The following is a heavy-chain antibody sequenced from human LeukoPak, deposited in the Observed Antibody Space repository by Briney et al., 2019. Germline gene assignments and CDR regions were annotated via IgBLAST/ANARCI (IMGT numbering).Heavy chain of an antibody. V-gene: IGHV4-59*01. CDR2: IYYSGST. D-gene: IGHD6-19*01. CDR1: GGSISSYY. CDR3: AGSTWLALPRY. J-gene: IGHJ4*02. Sequence: SETLSLTCTVSGGSISSYYWSWIRQPPGEGLEWIGYIYYSGSTNYNPSLKSRVTISVDTSKNQFSLKLSSVTAADTAVYYCAGSTWLALPRYWGQGTLVTVSS.